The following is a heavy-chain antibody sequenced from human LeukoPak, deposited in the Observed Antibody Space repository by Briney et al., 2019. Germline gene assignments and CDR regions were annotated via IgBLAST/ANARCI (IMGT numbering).Heavy chain of an antibody. Sequence: SETLSLTCAVSVGSISSGNWWTWVRQSPGKGLEWIGEIYHNGTLNYNPSLKSRVTISADSFKNHFSLKLTSVTAADTAVYYCATAPILRGEGGEHYKYGMDVWGQGTTVIVSS. CDR3: ATAPILRGEGGEHYKYGMDV. V-gene: IGHV4-4*02. CDR1: VGSISSGNW. D-gene: IGHD2-2*02. CDR2: IYHNGTL. J-gene: IGHJ6*02.